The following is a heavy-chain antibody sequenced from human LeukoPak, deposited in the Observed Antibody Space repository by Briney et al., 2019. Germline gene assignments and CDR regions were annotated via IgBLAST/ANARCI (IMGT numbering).Heavy chain of an antibody. CDR1: GLTFSRYG. CDR2: ISSDGRDK. V-gene: IGHV3-30*18. CDR3: AKDLAIGPAGYYFDD. Sequence: GRSLRLSCAASGLTFSRYGMHWVRQAPGKGLEWVAVISSDGRDKHHADTVKGRFTISRDNSKNTLYLQMNSLRAEDTAVYHCAKDLAIGPAGYYFDDWGQGTLVTVSS. J-gene: IGHJ4*02. D-gene: IGHD6-13*01.